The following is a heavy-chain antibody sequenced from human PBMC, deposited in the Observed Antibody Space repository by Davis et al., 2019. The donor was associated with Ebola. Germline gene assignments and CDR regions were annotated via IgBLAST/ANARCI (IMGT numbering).Heavy chain of an antibody. Sequence: PGGSLRLSCAASGFTFRSYAMQWVRQAPGKGLEWVAVISYDGNKRYYADSVQGRFTISRDNSKNTVSLQMSSLRADDTAIYYCARDSGVYGDIVRIVDEPYFYGMDVWGQGTTVTVS. CDR2: ISYDGNKR. V-gene: IGHV3-30-3*01. J-gene: IGHJ6*02. CDR3: ARDSGVYGDIVRIVDEPYFYGMDV. D-gene: IGHD4/OR15-4a*01. CDR1: GFTFRSYA.